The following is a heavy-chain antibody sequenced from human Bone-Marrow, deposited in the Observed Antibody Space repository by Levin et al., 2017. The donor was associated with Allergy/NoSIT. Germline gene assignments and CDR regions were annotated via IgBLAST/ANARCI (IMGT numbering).Heavy chain of an antibody. CDR3: ARDRDSGNDYYYGMDG. V-gene: IGHV3-30*04. CDR1: GFTFSSYA. Sequence: TGGSLRLSCAASGFTFSSYAMHWVRQAPGKGLEWVAVISYDGSNKYQADSVKGRFTISRDNSKNTLYLQMNSLRAEDTAVYYCARDRDSGNDYYYGMDGWGQGTTVTVSS. CDR2: ISYDGSNK. J-gene: IGHJ6*02. D-gene: IGHD5-12*01.